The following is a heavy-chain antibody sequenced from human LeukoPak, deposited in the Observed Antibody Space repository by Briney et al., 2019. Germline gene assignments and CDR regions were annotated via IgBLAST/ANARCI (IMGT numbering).Heavy chain of an antibody. Sequence: PGGSLRLSCAVSGFTFSSYTMHWVRQAPGKGLEWVAVISYDGNIEYFADSVKGRFTISRDNSNNTLYLQMNSLRAEDTAVYYCAKDEGEGYYYYYYGMDVWGLGTTVTASS. D-gene: IGHD1-26*01. J-gene: IGHJ6*02. CDR1: GFTFSSYT. CDR3: AKDEGEGYYYYYYGMDV. V-gene: IGHV3-30*18. CDR2: ISYDGNIE.